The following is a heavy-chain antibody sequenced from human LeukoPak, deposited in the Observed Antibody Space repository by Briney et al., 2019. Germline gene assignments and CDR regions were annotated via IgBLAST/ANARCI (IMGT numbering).Heavy chain of an antibody. Sequence: GGSLRLSCAASGFIFSSYTMNWVRQAPGKGLEWVSVISGSGGRTYYIDSVKGRFTISRDNSKNTLYLQMNSLRDDDTAVYYCAKGRGYGDYGSTFEYWGQGTLATVSS. CDR1: GFIFSSYT. CDR2: ISGSGGRT. V-gene: IGHV3-23*01. J-gene: IGHJ4*02. CDR3: AKGRGYGDYGSTFEY. D-gene: IGHD4-17*01.